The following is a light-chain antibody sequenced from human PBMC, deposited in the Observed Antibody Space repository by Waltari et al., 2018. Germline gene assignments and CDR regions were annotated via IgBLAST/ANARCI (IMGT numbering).Light chain of an antibody. CDR1: QSVSSN. V-gene: IGKV3-15*01. J-gene: IGKJ3*01. CDR3: QHYDNWPPFT. Sequence: EIVMTQSPATLSVSPGERATLSCRASQSVSSNLAWYQQKPGQAPRLLIYGASTRATGIPARFSVSGSGTEFTLTINSLQSEDFAVYYCQHYDNWPPFTFGPGTKVDIK. CDR2: GAS.